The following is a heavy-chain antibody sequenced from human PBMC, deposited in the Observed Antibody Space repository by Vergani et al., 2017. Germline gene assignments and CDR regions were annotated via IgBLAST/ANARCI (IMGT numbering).Heavy chain of an antibody. V-gene: IGHV3-23*01. Sequence: EVQLLEYGGGLVQPGGSLRLSCAASGFTFSSYAMSWVRQAPGKGLEWVSAISGSGGSTYYADSVKGRFTISRDNSKNTLYLQMNSLRAEDTAVYYCAKDLEQWLVFLGFDPWGQGTLVTVSS. J-gene: IGHJ5*02. CDR2: ISGSGGST. CDR1: GFTFSSYA. CDR3: AKDLEQWLVFLGFDP. D-gene: IGHD6-19*01.